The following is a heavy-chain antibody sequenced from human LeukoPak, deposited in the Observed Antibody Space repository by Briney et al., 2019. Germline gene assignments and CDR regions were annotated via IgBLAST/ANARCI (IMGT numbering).Heavy chain of an antibody. Sequence: SETLSLTCTVSGGSISSGGYYWSWIRQPPGKGLEWIGYIYHSGSTYYSPSLKSRVTISVDRSKNQFSLKLSSVTAADTAVYYCARDGRGSSHLDYWGQGTLVTVSS. CDR3: ARDGRGSSHLDY. V-gene: IGHV4-30-2*01. D-gene: IGHD1-26*01. CDR1: GGSISSGGYY. J-gene: IGHJ4*02. CDR2: IYHSGST.